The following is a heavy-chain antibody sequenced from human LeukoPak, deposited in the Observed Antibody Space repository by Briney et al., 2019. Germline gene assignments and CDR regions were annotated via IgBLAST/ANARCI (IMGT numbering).Heavy chain of an antibody. CDR1: GFTFSSYT. CDR2: VKPDESEK. CDR3: VTHEVTVITRSTFDY. V-gene: IGHV3-7*01. J-gene: IGHJ4*02. D-gene: IGHD4-23*01. Sequence: PGGSLRLSCAASGFTFSSYTMNWVRQAPGKGLEWVANVKPDESEKYYGDSVKGRFTISRDNAKNSLYLQMHSLRVDDTAVYYCVTHEVTVITRSTFDYWGQGTLLTVSS.